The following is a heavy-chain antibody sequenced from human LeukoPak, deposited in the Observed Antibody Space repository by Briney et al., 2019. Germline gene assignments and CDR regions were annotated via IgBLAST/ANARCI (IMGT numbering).Heavy chain of an antibody. Sequence: SQTLSLTCAISGDSVSSNSAAWNWIRQSPSRGLEWLGRTYYRSQWYNDYAVSVKSRITINADTPKNQFSLKLSSVTAVDTAVYYCARIRGTTPLDWYFDLWGRGTLVTVSS. D-gene: IGHD1-7*01. J-gene: IGHJ2*01. CDR2: TYYRSQWYN. CDR1: GDSVSSNSAA. CDR3: ARIRGTTPLDWYFDL. V-gene: IGHV6-1*01.